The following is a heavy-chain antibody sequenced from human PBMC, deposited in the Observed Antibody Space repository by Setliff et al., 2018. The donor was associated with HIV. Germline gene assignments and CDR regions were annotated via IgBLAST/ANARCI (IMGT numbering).Heavy chain of an antibody. CDR1: GGSFSGYY. Sequence: PSETLSLTCAVYGGSFSGYYWSWIRQPPGKGLEWIGEISHGGSTNYNPSLKSRVTISVDTSKNQFSLKLTSVTAADTAVYYCAREVGHRSGYYRGSFDYWGQGTLVTVSS. D-gene: IGHD6-19*01. CDR3: AREVGHRSGYYRGSFDY. CDR2: ISHGGST. V-gene: IGHV4-34*01. J-gene: IGHJ4*02.